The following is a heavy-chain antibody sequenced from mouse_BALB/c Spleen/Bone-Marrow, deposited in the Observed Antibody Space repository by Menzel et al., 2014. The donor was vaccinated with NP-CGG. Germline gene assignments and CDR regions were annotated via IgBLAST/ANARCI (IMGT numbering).Heavy chain of an antibody. V-gene: IGHV1-80*01. CDR1: GYAFSSYW. D-gene: IGHD2-4*01. Sequence: VKLQESGAGLVRPGSSVKISCKASGYAFSSYWMNWVKQRPGQGPEWIGQIYPGDGDTNYNGNFKGKATLTADKSSIPAYMQLSRLRSEDSAVYFCAGKCTMIMIATDCWSQGTSVTVAS. CDR3: AGKCTMIMIATDC. J-gene: IGHJ4*01. CDR2: IYPGDGDT.